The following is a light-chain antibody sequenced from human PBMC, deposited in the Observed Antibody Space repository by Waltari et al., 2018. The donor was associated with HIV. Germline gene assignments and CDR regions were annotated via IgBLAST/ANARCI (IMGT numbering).Light chain of an antibody. CDR3: TSHTSTSTLNV. CDR1: SSDVGGYAY. J-gene: IGLJ1*01. CDR2: EVI. Sequence: QSALTQPASVSGSPGQSITISCTGTSSDVGGYAYVSWYQQHPGKAPRLIIYEVINRPSVISNRFSGSKSGNPASLTISGLQTEDEADYYCTSHTSTSTLNVFGSGTKVTVL. V-gene: IGLV2-14*01.